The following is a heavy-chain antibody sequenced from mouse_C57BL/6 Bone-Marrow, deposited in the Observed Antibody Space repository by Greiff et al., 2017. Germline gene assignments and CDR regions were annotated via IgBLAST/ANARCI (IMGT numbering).Heavy chain of an antibody. Sequence: VQLQQPGAELVMPGASVKLSCKVSGYTFTSYWMHWVKQRPGQGLEWIGEIDPSDSYTNYNQKFKGKSTLTVDKSSSTAYMQLSSLTSEDSAVYYCAREGTITTVVAPFDYWGQGTTLTVSS. D-gene: IGHD1-1*01. V-gene: IGHV1-69*01. CDR3: AREGTITTVVAPFDY. J-gene: IGHJ2*01. CDR2: IDPSDSYT. CDR1: GYTFTSYW.